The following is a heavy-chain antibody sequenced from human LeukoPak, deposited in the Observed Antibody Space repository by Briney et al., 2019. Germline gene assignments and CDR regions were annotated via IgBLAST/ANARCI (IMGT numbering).Heavy chain of an antibody. CDR3: TKATPDSTGWIDY. D-gene: IGHD6-19*01. V-gene: IGHV3-15*01. CDR1: GFTFSNAW. CDR2: IKSKTDGGTT. J-gene: IGHJ4*02. Sequence: PGGSLRLSCAASGFTFSNAWMSWVRQAPGKGLEWVGRIKSKTDGGTTDYVAPVKGRFSISRDDAKNTLYLQMNSLKTEDTAVYCCTKATPDSTGWIDYWGQGNLVTVSS.